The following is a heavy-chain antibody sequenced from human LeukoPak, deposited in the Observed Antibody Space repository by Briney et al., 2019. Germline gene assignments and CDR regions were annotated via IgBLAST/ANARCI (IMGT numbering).Heavy chain of an antibody. CDR3: ATDRGYSSFDY. J-gene: IGHJ4*02. CDR2: IHPDGSQK. Sequence: GGSLRHSCEGSGFTFSTYWMDWVRQSPGKRLEWVASIHPDGSQKDYGESVKGRFSISRDNAKKSLYLQMNSLRAEDTATYYCATDRGYSSFDYWGQGTLVTVSS. CDR1: GFTFSTYW. D-gene: IGHD3-22*01. V-gene: IGHV3-7*01.